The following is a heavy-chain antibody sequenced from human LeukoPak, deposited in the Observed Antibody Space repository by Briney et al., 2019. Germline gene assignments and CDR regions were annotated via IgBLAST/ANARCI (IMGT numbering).Heavy chain of an antibody. D-gene: IGHD6-13*01. CDR2: IKQDGSEK. Sequence: GGSLRLSCAASGFTFSSYWMSWVRQAPGKGLEWVANIKQDGSEKYYVDSVKGRFTISRDNAKNSLYLQMNSLRAEDTAVYYCARDRGTGIAAAGIKDYWGQGTLVTVSS. V-gene: IGHV3-7*01. CDR3: ARDRGTGIAAAGIKDY. J-gene: IGHJ4*02. CDR1: GFTFSSYW.